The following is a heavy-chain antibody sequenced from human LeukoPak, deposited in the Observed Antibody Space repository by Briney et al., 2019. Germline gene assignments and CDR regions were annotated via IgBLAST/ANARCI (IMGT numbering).Heavy chain of an antibody. D-gene: IGHD6-13*01. CDR3: AKLSWYGYIYYGMDV. CDR1: GYTLTELS. Sequence: ASVKVSCKVSGYTLTELSMHWVRQAPGKGLEWMGGFDREDGETIYAQKVQGRVTMTEDTPTNTTYMELSSLRSEDTAVYYCAKLSWYGYIYYGMDVWGQGTTVTVSS. J-gene: IGHJ6*02. V-gene: IGHV1-24*01. CDR2: FDREDGET.